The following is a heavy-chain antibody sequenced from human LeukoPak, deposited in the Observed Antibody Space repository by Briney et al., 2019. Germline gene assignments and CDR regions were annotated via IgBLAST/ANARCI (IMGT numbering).Heavy chain of an antibody. CDR2: IFYGGST. J-gene: IGHJ4*02. CDR1: GGSISSNSYY. V-gene: IGHV4-39*07. Sequence: SETLSLTCTVSGGSISSNSYYWGWIRQPPGKGLEWIGSIFYGGSTYSNPSLKRRVTISVDTSKNQFSLILTSVTAADTAVYYCARGRRFRIQLWYQGGTIKSTSFDYWGQGTLVTVSS. D-gene: IGHD5-18*01. CDR3: ARGRRFRIQLWYQGGTIKSTSFDY.